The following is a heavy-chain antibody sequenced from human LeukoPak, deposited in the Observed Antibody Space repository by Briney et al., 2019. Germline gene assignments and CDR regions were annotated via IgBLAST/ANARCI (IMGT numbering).Heavy chain of an antibody. Sequence: SETLSLTCTVSGGSISSGGYYWSWIRQHPGKGLEWIGYIYYSGSTYYNPSLKSRVTISVDTSKNQFSLKLSSVTAADTAVYYCARHQGRGFDYWGQGTLVTVSS. CDR3: ARHQGRGFDY. V-gene: IGHV4-31*03. CDR2: IYYSGST. J-gene: IGHJ4*02. CDR1: GGSISSGGYY. D-gene: IGHD3-10*01.